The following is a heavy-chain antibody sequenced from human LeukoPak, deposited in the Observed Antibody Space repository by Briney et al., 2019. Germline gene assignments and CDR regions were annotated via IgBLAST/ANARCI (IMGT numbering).Heavy chain of an antibody. CDR2: ISGSARKI. J-gene: IGHJ4*02. V-gene: IGHV3-23*01. D-gene: IGHD5-18*01. CDR1: GITFSNYA. Sequence: GGSLRLSCVASGITFSNYAVSWVRQAPEKGLDWVSVISGSARKIRYADSVKGRFTISRDNSENIAYLQMNNLRAEDTAVYYCAGRVTGYSSGYVYWGQRTLVTVSS. CDR3: AGRVTGYSSGYVY.